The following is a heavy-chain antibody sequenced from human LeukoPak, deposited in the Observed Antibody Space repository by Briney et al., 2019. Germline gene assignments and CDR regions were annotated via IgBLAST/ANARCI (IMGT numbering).Heavy chain of an antibody. CDR1: GFTFSSYS. D-gene: IGHD2-2*01. CDR2: IGSSSSYI. J-gene: IGHJ3*01. CDR3: ATEKKGAYSSSAGGPFDV. Sequence: GGSLRLSCAASGFTFSSYSMNWVRQAPGKGLEWVSSIGSSSSYIYYADSVKGRFTISRDNAKNSLYLQMNTLRAVDTAVYYCATEKKGAYSSSAGGPFDVWGQGTMVTVSS. V-gene: IGHV3-21*04.